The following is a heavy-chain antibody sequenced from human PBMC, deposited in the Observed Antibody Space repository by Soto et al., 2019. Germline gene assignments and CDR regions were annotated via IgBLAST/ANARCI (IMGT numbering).Heavy chain of an antibody. Sequence: ASVKVSCKASGYTFTSYDINWVRQATGQGLEWMGWMNPNSGNTGYAQKFQGRVTMTRNTSISTAYMELSSLRSEDTAVYYCARGLVSLKKRYCSSTSCYAGYWGQGTLVTVSS. CDR3: ARGLVSLKKRYCSSTSCYAGY. J-gene: IGHJ4*02. D-gene: IGHD2-2*01. CDR1: GYTFTSYD. V-gene: IGHV1-8*01. CDR2: MNPNSGNT.